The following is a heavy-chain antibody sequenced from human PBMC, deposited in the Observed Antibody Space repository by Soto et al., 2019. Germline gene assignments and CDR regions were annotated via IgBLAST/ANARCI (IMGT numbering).Heavy chain of an antibody. CDR3: AGRYCSGGRCYLGAFDI. CDR2: INHSGST. V-gene: IGHV4-34*01. D-gene: IGHD2-15*01. Sequence: QEQLQQWGAGLLRPSETLSRTCAVYGGSFSGYYWSWIRQPPGKGLEWIGEINHSGSTNYNPSLTILVTISVDTSKNQFSLKLSSVTAADTAVYYCAGRYCSGGRCYLGAFDIWGQGTMVTVSS. J-gene: IGHJ3*02. CDR1: GGSFSGYY.